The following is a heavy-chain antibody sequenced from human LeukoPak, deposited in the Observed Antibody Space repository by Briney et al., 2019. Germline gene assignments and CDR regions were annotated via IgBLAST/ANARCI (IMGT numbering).Heavy chain of an antibody. CDR3: ARSHYYDSSGYYYAVDY. D-gene: IGHD3-22*01. CDR1: GYTFTGYF. Sequence: ASVKVSCKASGYTFTGYFMHWVRQAPGQGLEWMGRINPNSGDTEYAQTFQGRVTMTRDTSISTAYMELSSLRSEDTAVYYCARSHYYDSSGYYYAVDYWGQGTLVTVSS. CDR2: INPNSGDT. J-gene: IGHJ4*02. V-gene: IGHV1-2*06.